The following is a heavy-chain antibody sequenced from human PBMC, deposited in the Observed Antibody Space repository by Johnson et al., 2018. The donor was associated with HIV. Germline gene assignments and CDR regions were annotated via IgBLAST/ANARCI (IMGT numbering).Heavy chain of an antibody. V-gene: IGHV3-30*14. J-gene: IGHJ3*02. Sequence: QMQLVESGGGLVQPGGSLRLSCAASGFTFSSYAMHWVRQAPGKGLEWVAVISYDGSNKYYADSVKGRFTISRDNSKNTLYLQMNSLRAEDTAVYYCARDGDSSGPLHDAFDIWGQGTMVTVSS. CDR2: ISYDGSNK. D-gene: IGHD3-22*01. CDR1: GFTFSSYA. CDR3: ARDGDSSGPLHDAFDI.